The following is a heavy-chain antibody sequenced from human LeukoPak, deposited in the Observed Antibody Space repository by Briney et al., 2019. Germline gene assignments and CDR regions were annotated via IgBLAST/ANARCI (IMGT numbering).Heavy chain of an antibody. CDR2: IQSGGNT. CDR1: GFTISSTY. D-gene: IGHD1-26*01. J-gene: IGHJ4*02. V-gene: IGHV3-66*01. CDR3: ARGAVGRGSNY. Sequence: SGGSLRLSCAASGFTISSTYMSWVRQAPGKGLEWVSVIQSGGNTYYTDSMEGRFTISRDNSKHTLYLQMDSLRAEDTAVYFCARGAVGRGSNYWGQGTQVTVSS.